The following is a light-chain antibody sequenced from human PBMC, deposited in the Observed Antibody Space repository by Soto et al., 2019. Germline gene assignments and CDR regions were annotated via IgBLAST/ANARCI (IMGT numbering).Light chain of an antibody. CDR2: WES. J-gene: IGKJ4*01. Sequence: DIVMTQSPDSLAVSLCERASINCNSTQSVLYSSTNRNYLAWYQQKRGQPPKLLIYWESSREYGVPDRFSGSGSGTDLNLTISSLQTEDVAVYYCQKFYTTPVTCGGGTKVDIK. CDR3: QKFYTTPVT. V-gene: IGKV4-1*01. CDR1: QSVLYSSTNRNY.